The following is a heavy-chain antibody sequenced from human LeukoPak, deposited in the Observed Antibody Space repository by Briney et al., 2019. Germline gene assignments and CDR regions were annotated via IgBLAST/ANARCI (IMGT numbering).Heavy chain of an antibody. J-gene: IGHJ3*02. Sequence: SETLSLTCTVSGGSITSTNYYWGWIRLPPGQGLEWIGTIYYSGITYYNTSLKSRVTISLDTSKNQFSLKLSSVTAADTAVYYCARGISSIVGLDAFDIWGQGTMVTVSS. CDR3: ARGISSIVGLDAFDI. D-gene: IGHD6-13*01. CDR2: IYYSGIT. CDR1: GGSITSTNYY. V-gene: IGHV4-39*07.